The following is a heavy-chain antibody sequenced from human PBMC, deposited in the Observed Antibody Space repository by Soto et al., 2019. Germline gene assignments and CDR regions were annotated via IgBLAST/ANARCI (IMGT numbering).Heavy chain of an antibody. CDR1: GFTLNNYW. D-gene: IGHD3-16*01. CDR2: INNDGSST. Sequence: PGGSLRLSCAASGFTLNNYWMHWAREAPGKGLVWVSRINNDGSSTAYADPAKGRFTISRDNAKNTLYLQMNSLRAEDTAIYYCARDLGGPDYWGQGTLVTVSS. J-gene: IGHJ4*02. V-gene: IGHV3-74*01. CDR3: ARDLGGPDY.